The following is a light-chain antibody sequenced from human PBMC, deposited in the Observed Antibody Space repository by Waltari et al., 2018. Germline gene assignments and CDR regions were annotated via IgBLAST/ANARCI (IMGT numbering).Light chain of an antibody. CDR2: IAS. CDR3: QQSGGSPFT. V-gene: IGKV3-20*01. CDR1: QSIPSNY. J-gene: IGKJ3*01. Sequence: IVLTQSPGTLSLSPGERATLSCRASQSIPSNYLAWYLQRPGRAPRLLIYIASSRATGIPDRFSGSGSGADFTLTISRLEPEDFAVYYCQQSGGSPFTFVPGTTVDI.